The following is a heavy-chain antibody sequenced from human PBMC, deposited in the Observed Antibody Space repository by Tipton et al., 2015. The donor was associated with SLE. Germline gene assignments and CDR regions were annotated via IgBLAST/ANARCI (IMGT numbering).Heavy chain of an antibody. Sequence: GSLRLSCGASGFTVSSYWMSWVRQATGKGLEWVANIKQDGSEKYYVDSVKGRFTISRDNAKNSLYLQMNSLRAEETAVYYCAREVCAAAGNWFDPWGQGTLVTVSS. CDR2: IKQDGSEK. V-gene: IGHV3-7*01. J-gene: IGHJ5*02. CDR3: AREVCAAAGNWFDP. CDR1: GFTVSSYW. D-gene: IGHD6-13*01.